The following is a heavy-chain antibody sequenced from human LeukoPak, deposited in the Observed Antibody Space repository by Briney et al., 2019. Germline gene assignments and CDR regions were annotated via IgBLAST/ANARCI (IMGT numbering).Heavy chain of an antibody. V-gene: IGHV1-3*01. Sequence: ASVKVSCKASGYIFTDYAIHWLRQAPGHRPEWMGWMNAGNGNTKYSQKFQGRITLIRDTSAATAYMELSSLRHDDLAVYYCARGRGTSGTNRDFYYYYYMDVWGKGTTVTVSS. D-gene: IGHD2-2*01. CDR3: ARGRGTSGTNRDFYYYYYMDV. J-gene: IGHJ6*03. CDR1: GYIFTDYA. CDR2: MNAGNGNT.